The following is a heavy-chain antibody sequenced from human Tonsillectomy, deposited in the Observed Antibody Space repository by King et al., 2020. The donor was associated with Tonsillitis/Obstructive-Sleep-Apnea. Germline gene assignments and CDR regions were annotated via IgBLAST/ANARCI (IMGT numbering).Heavy chain of an antibody. CDR1: GFTFSRYG. Sequence: VQLVESGGGVVQPGRSLRLSCAASGFTFSRYGMHWVRQAPGKGLEWVAVIWFDGSKKYYADSVKGRFTGSRDNSRRTLYLQMNSLRAEDTAVYYCARAGGGGGDDNAFDIWGQGTMV. CDR3: ARAGGGGGDDNAFDI. J-gene: IGHJ3*02. V-gene: IGHV3-33*01. CDR2: IWFDGSKK. D-gene: IGHD2-15*01.